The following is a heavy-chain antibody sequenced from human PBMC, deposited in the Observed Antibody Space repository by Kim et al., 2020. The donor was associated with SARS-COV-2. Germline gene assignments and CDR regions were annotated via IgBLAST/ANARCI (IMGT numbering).Heavy chain of an antibody. D-gene: IGHD3-3*01. J-gene: IGHJ4*02. Sequence: GGSLRLSCAASGFTFDDYAMHWVRQAPGKGLEWVSGISWNSGSIGYADSVKGRFTISRDNAKNSLYLQMNSLRAEDTALYYCAKDMERWSLRFLENHFDYWGQGTLVTVSS. CDR1: GFTFDDYA. V-gene: IGHV3-9*01. CDR3: AKDMERWSLRFLENHFDY. CDR2: ISWNSGSI.